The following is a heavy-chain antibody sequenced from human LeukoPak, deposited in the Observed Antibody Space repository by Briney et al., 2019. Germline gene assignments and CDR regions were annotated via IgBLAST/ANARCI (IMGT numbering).Heavy chain of an antibody. D-gene: IGHD3-22*01. V-gene: IGHV3-21*01. CDR3: ARGRFDYYDSSGDDY. Sequence: GGSLRLSCAASGFTFSSYSMDWVRQAPGKGLEWVSSISSSSSYIYYADSVKGRFTISRDNAKNSLYLQMNSLRAEDTAVYYCARGRFDYYDSSGDDYWGQGTLVTVSS. CDR2: ISSSSSYI. CDR1: GFTFSSYS. J-gene: IGHJ4*02.